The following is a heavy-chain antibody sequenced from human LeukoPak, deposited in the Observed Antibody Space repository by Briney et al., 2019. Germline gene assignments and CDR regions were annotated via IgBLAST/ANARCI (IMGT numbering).Heavy chain of an antibody. Sequence: GSLRLSCAASGFTFSSYWMSWVRQAPGKGLEWVANIKQDGSEKYYVDSVKGRFTISRDNAKNSLYLQMNSLRAEDTAVYYCARDPITTVVTPTVDYWGQGTLVTVSS. J-gene: IGHJ4*02. D-gene: IGHD4-23*01. CDR2: IKQDGSEK. CDR1: GFTFSSYW. V-gene: IGHV3-7*01. CDR3: ARDPITTVVTPTVDY.